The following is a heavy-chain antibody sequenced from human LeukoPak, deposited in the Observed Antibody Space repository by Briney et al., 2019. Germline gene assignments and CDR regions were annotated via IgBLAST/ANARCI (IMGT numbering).Heavy chain of an antibody. Sequence: SDTLSLTCTVSGGSISSYYWSWLRQPPGKGLEWIGYIYYSGTPNYNPPLKSRVTISVDTSEKQFSLKLRSVTAEDTAMYYCARGISAYYYYMDVWGKGTTVTVSS. CDR1: GGSISSYY. CDR3: ARGISAYYYYMDV. V-gene: IGHV4-59*07. CDR2: IYYSGTP. J-gene: IGHJ6*03.